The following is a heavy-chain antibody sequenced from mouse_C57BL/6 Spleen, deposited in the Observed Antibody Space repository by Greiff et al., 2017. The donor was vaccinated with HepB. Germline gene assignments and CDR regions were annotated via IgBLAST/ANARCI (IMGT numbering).Heavy chain of an antibody. CDR3: ARLSTMVTRYAMDY. V-gene: IGHV1-64*01. J-gene: IGHJ4*01. Sequence: VQLQQPGAELVKPGASVKLSCKASGYTFTSYWMHWVKQRPGQGLEWIGMIHPNSGSTNYNEKFKSKATLTVDKSSSTAYMQLSSLTSEDSAVYYCARLSTMVTRYAMDYWGQGTSVTVSS. CDR2: IHPNSGST. D-gene: IGHD2-2*01. CDR1: GYTFTSYW.